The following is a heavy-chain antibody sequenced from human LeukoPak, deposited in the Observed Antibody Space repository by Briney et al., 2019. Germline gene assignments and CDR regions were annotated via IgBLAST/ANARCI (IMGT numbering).Heavy chain of an antibody. V-gene: IGHV1-18*01. CDR3: ARGGAAAGTALGYYYYGMDV. CDR2: ISAYSGNT. D-gene: IGHD6-13*01. J-gene: IGHJ6*02. Sequence: ASVKVPCKASGYTFTSYGISWVRQAPGQGLEWMGWISAYSGNTNYAQRLQGRVTMTTDTSTSTAYMELRSLRSDDTAVYYCARGGAAAGTALGYYYYGMDVWGQGTTVTVSS. CDR1: GYTFTSYG.